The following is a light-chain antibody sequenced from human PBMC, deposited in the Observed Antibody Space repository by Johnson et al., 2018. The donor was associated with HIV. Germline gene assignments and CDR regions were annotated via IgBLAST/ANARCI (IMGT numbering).Light chain of an antibody. CDR3: GTWDTSLTTGGV. V-gene: IGLV1-51*02. CDR2: KNN. Sequence: QSVLTQPPSVSAAPGQKVTISCSGSSSTIGNNYVSWYHVLPGTAPKLLIYKNNNRPSGIPDRFSGSKSGTSATLAITGLQTGDEADYYCGTWDTSLTTGGVFGTGTKVTVL. CDR1: SSTIGNNY. J-gene: IGLJ1*01.